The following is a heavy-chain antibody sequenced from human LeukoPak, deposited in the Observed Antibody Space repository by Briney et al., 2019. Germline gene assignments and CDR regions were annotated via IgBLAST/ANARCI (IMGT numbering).Heavy chain of an antibody. CDR2: IKQDGSEK. V-gene: IGHV3-7*01. CDR1: GFTFSSYW. D-gene: IGHD2-2*01. CDR3: ARDRGVVPAALEFDY. J-gene: IGHJ4*02. Sequence: GGSLRLSCAASGFTFSSYWTSWVRQAPGKGLEWVANIKQDGSEKYYVDSVKGRFTISRDNAKNSLYLQMNSLRAEDTAVYYCARDRGVVPAALEFDYWGQGTLVTVSS.